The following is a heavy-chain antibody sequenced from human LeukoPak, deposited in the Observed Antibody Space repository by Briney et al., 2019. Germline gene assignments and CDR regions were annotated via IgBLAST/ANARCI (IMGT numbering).Heavy chain of an antibody. CDR1: GFTVSNNY. CDR2: IYSGATT. J-gene: IGHJ6*03. CDR3: ARELRIVDTTMLNYYYYYYMDV. V-gene: IGHV3-53*01. Sequence: GGSLRLSCAASGFTVSNNYMNWVRQAPGKGLEWVSGIYSGATTYYADSVKARFTISRDNSKNTLSLQMNSLRAEDTAVYYWARELRIVDTTMLNYYYYYYMDVWGKGTTVTVSS. D-gene: IGHD5-18*01.